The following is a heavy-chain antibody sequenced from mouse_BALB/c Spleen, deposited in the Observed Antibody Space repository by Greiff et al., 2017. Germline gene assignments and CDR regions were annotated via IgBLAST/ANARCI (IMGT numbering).Heavy chain of an antibody. CDR3: ARRVYYAMDY. CDR2: INPSSGYT. V-gene: IGHV1-4*02. CDR1: GYTFTSYT. J-gene: IGHJ4*01. Sequence: VQLQQSAAELARPGASVKMSCKASGYTFTSYTMHWVKQRPGQGLEWIGYINPSSGYTEYNQKFKDKTTLTADKSSSTAYMQLSSLTSEDSAVYYCARRVYYAMDYWGQGTSVTVSS.